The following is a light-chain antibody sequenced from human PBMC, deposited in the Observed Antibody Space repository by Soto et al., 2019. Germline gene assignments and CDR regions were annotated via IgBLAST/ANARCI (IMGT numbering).Light chain of an antibody. V-gene: IGLV1-51*02. J-gene: IGLJ3*02. CDR2: ENN. Sequence: QSVLTQPPSVSAAPGQKVTISCSGSSSNIGNNYLSWYQQLPGTAPKLLIYENNKRPSGIPDRFSGSKSGTSATLGITGLQTGDEADYYCGTWDSSLSAGVFGGGTKLTV. CDR3: GTWDSSLSAGV. CDR1: SSNIGNNY.